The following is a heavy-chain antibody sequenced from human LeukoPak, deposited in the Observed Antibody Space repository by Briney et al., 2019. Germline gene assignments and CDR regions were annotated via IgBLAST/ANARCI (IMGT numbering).Heavy chain of an antibody. J-gene: IGHJ4*02. CDR2: MSPNSGDT. D-gene: IGHD7-27*01. CDR1: GYTFTSYD. CDR3: ARGPPNWGYDY. V-gene: IGHV1-8*01. Sequence: VASVKVSFKASGYTFTSYDFNWVRQATGQRPEWMGWMSPNSGDTGYAQKFQDRVTMTRNISISTAYMELSSLRSDDTAVYYCARGPPNWGYDYWGPGTLVTVSS.